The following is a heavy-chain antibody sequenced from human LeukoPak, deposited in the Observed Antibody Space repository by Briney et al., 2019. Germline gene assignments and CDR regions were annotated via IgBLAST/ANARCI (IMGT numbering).Heavy chain of an antibody. Sequence: PGGSLRLSCAASGFDFSHYGMSWVRQSPGKGLERVSTFSGTSTLTYYADSVKGRFTISRDDSKNVLYLQMNSLRDEDTAVYYCAKGDSYYDLLTCFDFWGPGTLITVSS. V-gene: IGHV3-23*01. CDR3: AKGDSYYDLLTCFDF. D-gene: IGHD3-9*01. CDR1: GFDFSHYG. J-gene: IGHJ4*02. CDR2: FSGTSTLT.